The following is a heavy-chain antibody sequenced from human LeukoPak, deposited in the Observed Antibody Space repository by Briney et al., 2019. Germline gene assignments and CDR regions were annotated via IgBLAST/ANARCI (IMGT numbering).Heavy chain of an antibody. V-gene: IGHV3-9*01. Sequence: PGGSLRLSCAASGFSFDDHAMHWVRQAPRKGLEWVSGISWNSNSIGYADSVKGRFTISRDNAKNSLYLQMNSLTSEDTALYYCAKDKYSSSLSEFDYWGQGTLVTVSS. CDR1: GFSFDDHA. D-gene: IGHD6-13*01. CDR3: AKDKYSSSLSEFDY. J-gene: IGHJ4*02. CDR2: ISWNSNSI.